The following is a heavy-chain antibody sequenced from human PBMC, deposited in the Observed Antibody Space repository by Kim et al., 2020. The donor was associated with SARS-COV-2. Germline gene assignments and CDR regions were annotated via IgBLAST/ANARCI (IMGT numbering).Heavy chain of an antibody. V-gene: IGHV4-39*01. J-gene: IGHJ6*02. D-gene: IGHD1-7*01. Sequence: KSRVTISVDTSKNQFSLKLSSVTAADTAVYYCARRGITGTTRYYYGMDVWGQGTTVTVSS. CDR3: ARRGITGTTRYYYGMDV.